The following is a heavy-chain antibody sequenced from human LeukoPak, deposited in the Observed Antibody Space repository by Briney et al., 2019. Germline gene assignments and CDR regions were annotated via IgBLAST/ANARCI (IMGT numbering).Heavy chain of an antibody. CDR3: TRGYGVAY. V-gene: IGHV4-30-4*08. CDR2: IYYSGST. Sequence: PSETLSLTCSVSGGSISYGDYHWTWIRQPPGKGLEWIGFIYYSGSTYYNSSLKSRVTISADTPRNQFSLRLTSVTAADTAMYYCTRGYGVAYWGQGTLVTVSS. D-gene: IGHD5-18*01. CDR1: GGSISYGDYH. J-gene: IGHJ4*02.